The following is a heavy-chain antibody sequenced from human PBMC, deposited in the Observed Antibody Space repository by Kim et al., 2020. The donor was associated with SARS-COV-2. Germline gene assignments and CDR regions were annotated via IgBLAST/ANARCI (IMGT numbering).Heavy chain of an antibody. CDR2: DGDSR. V-gene: IGHV3-74*01. CDR3: GSDRGH. Sequence: DGDSRKYADSVKGRLTISRHNGKNTLCLQMNSLRDEDTAVYYCGSDRGHWGQATLVTVSS. D-gene: IGHD3-10*01. J-gene: IGHJ4*02.